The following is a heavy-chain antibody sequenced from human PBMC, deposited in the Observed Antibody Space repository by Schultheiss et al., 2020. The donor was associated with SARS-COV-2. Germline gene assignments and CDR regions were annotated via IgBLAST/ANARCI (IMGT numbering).Heavy chain of an antibody. D-gene: IGHD4-17*01. CDR3: ASRHDYGDYGTAFDI. Sequence: GGSLRLSCVVSGFTFDDYAMHWVRQAPGKGLEWVSGISWNSGSIGYADSVKGRFTISRDNAKNSLYLQMNSLRAEDTALYYCASRHDYGDYGTAFDIWGQGTMVTVSS. CDR1: GFTFDDYA. J-gene: IGHJ3*02. V-gene: IGHV3-9*01. CDR2: ISWNSGSI.